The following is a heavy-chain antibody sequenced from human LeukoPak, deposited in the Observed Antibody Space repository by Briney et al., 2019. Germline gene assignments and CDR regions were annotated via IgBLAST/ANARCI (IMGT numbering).Heavy chain of an antibody. CDR2: ISSSSSYI. V-gene: IGHV3-21*01. CDR1: GFTFSSYS. Sequence: GGSLRLSCAASGFTFSSYSMNWVRQAPGKGLEWVSSISSSSSYIYYADSVKGRFTTSRDNAKNSLYLQMNSLRAEDTAVYYCARDSLGIAAAGHDAFDIWGQGTMVTVSS. J-gene: IGHJ3*02. CDR3: ARDSLGIAAAGHDAFDI. D-gene: IGHD6-13*01.